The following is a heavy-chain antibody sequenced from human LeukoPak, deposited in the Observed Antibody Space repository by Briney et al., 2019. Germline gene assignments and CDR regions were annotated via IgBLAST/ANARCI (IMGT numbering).Heavy chain of an antibody. CDR3: ARDATDDIVTGSYGMDV. CDR1: GFTFSSYS. CDR2: ISSSSSYI. V-gene: IGHV3-21*01. D-gene: IGHD3-9*01. Sequence: PGGSLRLSCAASGFTFSSYSMNWVRQAPGKGLEWVSSISSSSSYIYYADSVKGRFTISRDNAKNSLYLQMSSLGAEDTAVYYCARDATDDIVTGSYGMDVWGQGTTVTVSS. J-gene: IGHJ6*02.